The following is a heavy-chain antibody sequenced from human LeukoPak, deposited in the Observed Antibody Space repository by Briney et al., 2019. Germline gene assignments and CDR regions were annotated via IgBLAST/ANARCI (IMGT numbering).Heavy chain of an antibody. CDR3: AKREYSSSEFDY. V-gene: IGHV3-23*01. CDR1: GFTFSSYA. D-gene: IGHD6-6*01. J-gene: IGHJ4*02. CDR2: ISGSGGST. Sequence: GGSLRLSCAASGFTFSSYAMSWVRQAPGKGLEWVSAISGSGGSTYYADSVEGRFTISRDNSKNTLYLQMNSLTAEDTAVYYCAKREYSSSEFDYWGQGTLVTVSS.